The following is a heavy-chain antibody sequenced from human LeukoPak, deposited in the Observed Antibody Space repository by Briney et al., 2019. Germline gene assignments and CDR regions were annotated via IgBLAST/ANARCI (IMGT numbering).Heavy chain of an antibody. CDR2: ISAYNGNT. CDR1: GYTFTSYG. D-gene: IGHD1-26*01. J-gene: IGHJ5*02. V-gene: IGHV1-18*01. CDR3: TGVELQRYNWFDP. Sequence: ASVKVSCKASGYTFTSYGIGWVRQAPGQGLEWMGWISAYNGNTNYAQKLQGRVTMTTDTSTSTAYMELRSLRSDDTAVYYCTGVELQRYNWFDPWGQGTLVTVSS.